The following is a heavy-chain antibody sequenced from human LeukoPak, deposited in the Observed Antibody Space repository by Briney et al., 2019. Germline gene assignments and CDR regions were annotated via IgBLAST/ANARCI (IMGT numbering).Heavy chain of an antibody. V-gene: IGHV3-7*01. CDR2: IKPDGSGK. CDR3: SSQPAVLDLDC. D-gene: IGHD6-19*01. Sequence: PGGSLRLSCAASGFAFSSYWMTWVRQAPGKGLEWVANIKPDGSGKNYVDSVKGRFTISRDNAKNSLYLQMKGLRVEDTAVYYGSSQPAVLDLDCWGQGALVTVSS. CDR1: GFAFSSYW. J-gene: IGHJ4*02.